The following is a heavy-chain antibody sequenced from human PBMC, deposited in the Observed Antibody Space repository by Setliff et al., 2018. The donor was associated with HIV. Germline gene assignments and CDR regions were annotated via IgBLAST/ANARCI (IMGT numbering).Heavy chain of an antibody. J-gene: IGHJ3*02. CDR2: FHHSGSA. CDR3: ARQGAGYYYDSSDYYTGNGFDM. Sequence: SETLSLTCAVSGYSISTAYYWAWIRQSPGKGLEWIGGFHHSGSAHYNPSLKSRVTISGQTSKNQFSLTLTSVTAADTAIYYCARQGAGYYYDSSDYYTGNGFDMWGQGKMVTV. V-gene: IGHV4-38-2*01. CDR1: GYSISTAYY. D-gene: IGHD3-22*01.